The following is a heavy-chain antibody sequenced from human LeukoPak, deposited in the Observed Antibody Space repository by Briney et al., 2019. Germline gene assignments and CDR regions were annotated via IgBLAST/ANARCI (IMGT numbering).Heavy chain of an antibody. J-gene: IGHJ6*03. V-gene: IGHV4-59*01. CDR3: ARDNYDPTYYYHYYMDV. Sequence: PSETLSLTCTVSGGSIRSYYWGWIRQPPGKGLEWIGYIYHSGSTNYNPSLKSRLTISVDTSKNQFSLRLSSVTAADTAVYYCARDNYDPTYYYHYYMDVWGKGTTVTVSS. CDR1: GGSIRSYY. D-gene: IGHD3-3*01. CDR2: IYHSGST.